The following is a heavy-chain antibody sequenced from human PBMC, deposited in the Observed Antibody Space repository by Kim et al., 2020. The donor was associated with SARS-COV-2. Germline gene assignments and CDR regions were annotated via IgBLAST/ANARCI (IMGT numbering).Heavy chain of an antibody. CDR1: GFTFSRYW. CDR3: AREMWYYGSGSYYPEPF. V-gene: IGHV3-7*01. J-gene: IGHJ3*01. Sequence: GGSLRLSCAASGFTFSRYWMSWVRQAPGKGLEWVANIKQDGSEKYYVDSVKGRFTISRDNAKNSLYLQMNSLRVEDTAVYYCAREMWYYGSGSYYPEPF. D-gene: IGHD3-10*01. CDR2: IKQDGSEK.